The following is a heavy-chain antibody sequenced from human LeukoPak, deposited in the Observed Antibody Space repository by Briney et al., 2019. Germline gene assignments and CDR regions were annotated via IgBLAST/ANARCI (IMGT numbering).Heavy chain of an antibody. Sequence: GGSLRLSCTASGFTFSDYWMTWVRQAPGKGPEWVANIKQDGSQRYYVDSVRGRYTISRDNAKNSLFLQMNGLRAEDTAVYYCARRGGSSSRRSPIDYWGQGTLVTVSS. D-gene: IGHD6-6*01. V-gene: IGHV3-7*01. J-gene: IGHJ4*02. CDR2: IKQDGSQR. CDR3: ARRGGSSSRRSPIDY. CDR1: GFTFSDYW.